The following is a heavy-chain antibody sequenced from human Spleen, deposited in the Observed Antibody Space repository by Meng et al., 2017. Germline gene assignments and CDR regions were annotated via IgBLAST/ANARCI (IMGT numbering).Heavy chain of an antibody. CDR3: ARDEDISAAGKLFGDY. V-gene: IGHV1-2*06. CDR1: GSTLSGDG. CDR2: IDPNNDHT. D-gene: IGHD6-13*01. Sequence: QGPVVQCGAEVKTPGASVKVSCGASGSTLSGDGFSWVRQAPGQGLEWMGRIDPNNDHTQYAQNFQGRVTMTSDTSISTVYMELNGLRSDDTAVYYCARDEDISAAGKLFGDYWGQGTLVTVSS. J-gene: IGHJ4*02.